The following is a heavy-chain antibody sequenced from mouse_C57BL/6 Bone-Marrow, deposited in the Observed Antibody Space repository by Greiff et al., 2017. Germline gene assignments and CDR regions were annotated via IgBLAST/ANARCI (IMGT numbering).Heavy chain of an antibody. D-gene: IGHD2-5*01. Sequence: QVQLQQPGAELVKPGASVKMSCKASGYTFTSYWITWVKQRPGQGLEWIGDIYPGSGSTNYNEKFKNKATLTVDTSSSTASMQLSSLTSEASAVYYCARPDYSNYWYYDVWGTGTTVTVSS. CDR1: GYTFTSYW. CDR2: IYPGSGST. CDR3: ARPDYSNYWYYDV. J-gene: IGHJ1*03. V-gene: IGHV1-55*01.